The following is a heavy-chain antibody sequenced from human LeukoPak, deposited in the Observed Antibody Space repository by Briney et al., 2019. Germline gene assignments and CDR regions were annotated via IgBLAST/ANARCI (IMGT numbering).Heavy chain of an antibody. V-gene: IGHV4-39*07. CDR2: IYYSGST. Sequence: SETLSLTCTVSGGSISSSSYYWGWVRQPPGKGLEWIGSIYYSGSTYYNPSLKSRVTISVDTSKNQFSLKLSSVTAADTAVYYCARAPGVITHDAFDIWGQGTMVTVSS. CDR3: ARAPGVITHDAFDI. D-gene: IGHD3-22*01. CDR1: GGSISSSSYY. J-gene: IGHJ3*02.